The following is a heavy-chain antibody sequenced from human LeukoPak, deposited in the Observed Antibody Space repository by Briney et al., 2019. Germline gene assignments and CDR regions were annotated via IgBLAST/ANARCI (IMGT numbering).Heavy chain of an antibody. V-gene: IGHV3-23*01. D-gene: IGHD4-17*01. J-gene: IGHJ4*02. CDR1: GFTFSSYA. CDR2: ISISGGTT. CDR3: ANEIRPNDY. Sequence: PGGSLRLSCAASGFTFSSYAMSWVRQAPGKGLEWVSAISISGGTTYYADSVKGRFTISRENSKSTLYLQMNNLRADDTAVYYCANEIRPNDYWGQGTLVTVSS.